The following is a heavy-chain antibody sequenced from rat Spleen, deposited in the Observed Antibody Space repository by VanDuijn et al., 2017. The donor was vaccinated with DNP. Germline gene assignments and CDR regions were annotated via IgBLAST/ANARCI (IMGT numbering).Heavy chain of an antibody. Sequence: EVHLVESGGGLVQPGRSLKLSCVASGFTFSKYWMYWIRQAPGKGLEWVASITTSGDSTYSPDSVKGRFTISRDNAKNTLYLQMNSLSSEDMATYYCARPYYAGSYPFFWGPGTMVTVSS. CDR3: ARPYYAGSYPFF. CDR1: GFTFSKYW. V-gene: IGHV5-31*01. J-gene: IGHJ1*01. CDR2: ITTSGDST. D-gene: IGHD1-12*02.